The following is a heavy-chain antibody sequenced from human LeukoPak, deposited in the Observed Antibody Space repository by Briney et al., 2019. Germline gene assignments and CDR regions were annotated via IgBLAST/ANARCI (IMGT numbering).Heavy chain of an antibody. V-gene: IGHV3-48*04. CDR1: GFTFSSYS. D-gene: IGHD3-10*01. CDR2: ISSSSSTI. CDR3: ARVGGRWFGELFTAPVDY. Sequence: GGSLRLSCAASGFTFSSYSMNWVRQAPGKGLEWVSYISSSSSTIYYADSVKGRFTISRDNAKNSLYLQMNSLRAEDTAVYYCARVGGRWFGELFTAPVDYWGQGTLVTVSS. J-gene: IGHJ4*02.